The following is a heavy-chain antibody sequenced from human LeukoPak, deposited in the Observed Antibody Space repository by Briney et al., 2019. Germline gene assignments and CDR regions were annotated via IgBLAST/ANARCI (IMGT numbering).Heavy chain of an antibody. D-gene: IGHD1-1*01. CDR3: ARVGTGTTVGELDY. Sequence: SETLSLTCTVSGGSISSSSYYWGWIRQPPGKGLEWIGSIYYSGSTYYNPSLKSRVTISVDTSKNQFSLKLSSVTAADTAVYYCARVGTGTTVGELDYWGQGTLVTVSS. CDR1: GGSISSSSYY. J-gene: IGHJ4*02. CDR2: IYYSGST. V-gene: IGHV4-39*07.